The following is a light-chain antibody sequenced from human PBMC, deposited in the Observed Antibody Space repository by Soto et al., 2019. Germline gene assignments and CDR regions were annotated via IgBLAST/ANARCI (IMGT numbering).Light chain of an antibody. J-gene: IGKJ1*01. Sequence: IVLTQSPGTLSLSPGEGATLSCRASQSVNNNYLAWYQQKPGQGPRLLIYGASSRPTGIPDRFSGSGSGTDFTLTISRLEPEDFAVYYCQQYGSSGTFGQGTKVDIK. CDR3: QQYGSSGT. V-gene: IGKV3-20*01. CDR1: QSVNNNY. CDR2: GAS.